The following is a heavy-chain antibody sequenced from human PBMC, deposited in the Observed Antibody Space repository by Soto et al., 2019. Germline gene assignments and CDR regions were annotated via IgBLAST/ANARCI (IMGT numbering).Heavy chain of an antibody. D-gene: IGHD3-10*01. CDR2: ISSSSSTI. J-gene: IGHJ5*02. Sequence: EVQLVESGGGLVQPGGSLRLSCAASGFTFSSYSMNWVRQAPGKGLEWVSYISSSSSTIYYADSVKGRFTISRDNAKNXXXXXXXXXXXXXXXXYYCAREGXSLNWFDPWGQGTLVTVSS. CDR1: GFTFSSYS. V-gene: IGHV3-48*01. CDR3: AREGXSLNWFDP.